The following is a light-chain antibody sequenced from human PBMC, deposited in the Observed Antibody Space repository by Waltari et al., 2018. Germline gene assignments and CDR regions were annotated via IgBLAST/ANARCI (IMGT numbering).Light chain of an antibody. CDR3: QKYNRLPAT. CDR1: ESVGKY. J-gene: IGKJ1*01. Sequence: EIVLTQSPGTLSLSPGERATLSCRASESVGKYLAWYPQRPGQAPRLVMFHASNRATGIPDRFSGSGSGTDFSLTISRLEPEDFAVYYCQKYNRLPATFGQGTKVEIK. CDR2: HAS. V-gene: IGKV3-20*01.